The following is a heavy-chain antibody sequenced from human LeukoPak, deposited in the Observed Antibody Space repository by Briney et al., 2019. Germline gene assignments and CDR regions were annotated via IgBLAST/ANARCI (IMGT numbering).Heavy chain of an antibody. Sequence: GGSLRLSCAASGFTFRSYGMHWVRQAPGKGLEYVSAISSNGGRTYYANSVKGRFTISRDNSRNTLYLQIGSLRAEDMAVYYCATYYYDSGGFHFHHWGQGTLVTVSS. CDR2: ISSNGGRT. CDR3: ATYYYDSGGFHFHH. J-gene: IGHJ1*01. D-gene: IGHD3-22*01. CDR1: GFTFRSYG. V-gene: IGHV3-64*01.